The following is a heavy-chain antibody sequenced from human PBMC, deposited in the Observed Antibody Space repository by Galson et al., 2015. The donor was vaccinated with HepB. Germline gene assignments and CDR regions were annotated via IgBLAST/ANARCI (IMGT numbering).Heavy chain of an antibody. V-gene: IGHV2-5*02. D-gene: IGHD2-15*01. CDR2: IYWDDDK. J-gene: IGHJ4*02. CDR1: GFSLSTSGVG. CDR3: AHRGADCSGGGCYTFDY. Sequence: PALVKPTQTLTLTCTFSGFSLSTSGVGVGWVRQPPGKALEWLALIYWDDDKRYSPSLKSRLTITKDTSKNQVVLTMTNMDPVDTATYYCAHRGADCSGGGCYTFDYWGQGTLVTVSS.